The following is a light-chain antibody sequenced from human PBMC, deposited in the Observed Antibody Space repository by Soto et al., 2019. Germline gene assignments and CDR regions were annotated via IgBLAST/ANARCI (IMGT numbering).Light chain of an antibody. Sequence: EIVMTQSPATLSVSPWERGTLSCRASQHIASSYLAWYQQKRGQPPRLLIYGASTRASGIPDRFSGSGSGTDFNLTISRLEPEDFAVYYCQLYGGSPIFSFGPGTKVDIK. CDR1: QHIASSY. CDR2: GAS. CDR3: QLYGGSPIFS. J-gene: IGKJ3*01. V-gene: IGKV3-20*01.